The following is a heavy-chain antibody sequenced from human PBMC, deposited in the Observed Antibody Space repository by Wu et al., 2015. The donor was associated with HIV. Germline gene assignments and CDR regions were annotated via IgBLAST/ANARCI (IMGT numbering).Heavy chain of an antibody. CDR2: INPNSGGT. CDR1: GYTFTGYY. V-gene: IGHV1-2*02. CDR3: ARDLGNDFAVRGYYWYMDV. Sequence: QVQLVQSGAEVKKPGASVKVSCKASGYTFTGYYMHWVRQAPGQGLEWMGWINPNSGGTNYAQKFQGRVTMTRDTSISTAYMELSRLRSDDTAVYFCARDLGNDFAVRGYYWYMDVWGRRDRDHRLL. J-gene: IGHJ6*03. D-gene: IGHD3/OR15-3a*01.